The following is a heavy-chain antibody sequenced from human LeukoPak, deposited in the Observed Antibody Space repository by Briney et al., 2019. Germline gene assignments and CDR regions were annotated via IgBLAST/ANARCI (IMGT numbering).Heavy chain of an antibody. D-gene: IGHD1-26*01. CDR2: IYYSGST. V-gene: IGHV4-59*08. J-gene: IGHJ4*02. CDR1: GGSISSYY. CDR3: ARHVRRGSRFDY. Sequence: SETLSLTCTVSGGSISSYYWSWIRQPPGKGLEWIGYIYYSGSTNYNPSLKSRVTISVDTSKNQYSLKLSSVTAADTAVYYCARHVRRGSRFDYWGQGTLVTVSS.